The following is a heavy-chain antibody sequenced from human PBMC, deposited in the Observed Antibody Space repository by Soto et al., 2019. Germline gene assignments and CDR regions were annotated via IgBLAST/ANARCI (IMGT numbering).Heavy chain of an antibody. CDR2: IYHSGRT. Sequence: QVQLQESGPGLVKPSGTLSLTCAVSGGSISSSNWWSWVRQPPGKGLEWTGDIYHSGRTNYNPSLKRRATITGDMSKNQFSLKLSSVTAADTAVYSCARCIAAAGPIDYWGQGTLVTVSS. CDR3: ARCIAAAGPIDY. V-gene: IGHV4-4*02. D-gene: IGHD6-13*01. CDR1: GGSISSSNW. J-gene: IGHJ4*02.